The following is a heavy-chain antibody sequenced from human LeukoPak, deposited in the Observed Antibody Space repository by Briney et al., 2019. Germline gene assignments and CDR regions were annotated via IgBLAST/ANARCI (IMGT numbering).Heavy chain of an antibody. CDR1: GYSFIRYH. CDR2: LKLYDGSI. CDR3: ARVFWSGYYYYGMDV. Sequence: ASVKVSCKASGYSFIRYHIHWVRQAPGQGLEWMGVLKLYDGSISHAQKFQGRVTMTSDTSTSTVYMELSSLRSEDTAVYFCARVFWSGYYYYGMDVWGQGTTVTVSS. J-gene: IGHJ6*02. V-gene: IGHV1-46*01. D-gene: IGHD3-3*01.